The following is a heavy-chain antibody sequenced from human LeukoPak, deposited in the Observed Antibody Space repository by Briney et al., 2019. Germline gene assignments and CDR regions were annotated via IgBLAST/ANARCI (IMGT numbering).Heavy chain of an antibody. CDR3: ARATYYYDSSGYYVFYFDN. CDR1: GFTVSSNY. V-gene: IGHV3-53*01. J-gene: IGHJ4*02. D-gene: IGHD3-22*01. Sequence: SCKASGFTVSSNYMSWVRQAPGKGLEWVSVIYSGGSTYYADSVKGRFTISRDNSKNTLYLQMNLLRAEDTAVYYCARATYYYDSSGYYVFYFDNWGQGTLVTVSS. CDR2: IYSGGST.